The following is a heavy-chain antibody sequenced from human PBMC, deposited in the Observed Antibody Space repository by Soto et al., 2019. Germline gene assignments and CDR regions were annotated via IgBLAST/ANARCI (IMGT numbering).Heavy chain of an antibody. CDR2: IYYSGST. CDR1: GGSISSYY. Sequence: SETLSLTCTVSGGSISSYYWSWIRQPPGKGLEWIGYIYYSGSTNYNPSLKGRVTISVDTSKNQFSLKLSSVTAADTAVYYCARQVKPDYFDYWGQGTLVTVSS. CDR3: ARQVKPDYFDY. D-gene: IGHD3-10*01. V-gene: IGHV4-59*08. J-gene: IGHJ4*02.